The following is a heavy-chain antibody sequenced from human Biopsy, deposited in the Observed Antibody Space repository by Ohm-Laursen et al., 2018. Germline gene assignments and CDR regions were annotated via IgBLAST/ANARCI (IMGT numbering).Heavy chain of an antibody. V-gene: IGHV1-2*02. CDR1: GYTFTGYY. J-gene: IGHJ4*02. D-gene: IGHD3-10*01. Sequence: ASVKASCQSSGYTFTGYYMHWVRQAPGKGLEWMGWFNPNSGVTNYAQRFQGRVTMTRDPSISTAYMELSRLRSDDTAVYYFARDPRYGYGSYFDYWGQGTLVAVSS. CDR3: ARDPRYGYGSYFDY. CDR2: FNPNSGVT.